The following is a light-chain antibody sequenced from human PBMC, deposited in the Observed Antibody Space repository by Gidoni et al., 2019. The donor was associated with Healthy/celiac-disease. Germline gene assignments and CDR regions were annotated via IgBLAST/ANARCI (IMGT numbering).Light chain of an antibody. V-gene: IGKV3-20*01. CDR3: QQYGSSPRT. CDR2: GAS. Sequence: EIELTQTPGTLSLSPGERATLSCRASQSVSSSYLAWYQQKPGQAPRLLIYGASSGATGIPDRFSGSGSGTDFTLTISRLEPEDFAVYSCQQYGSSPRTFGQGTKVEIK. CDR1: QSVSSSY. J-gene: IGKJ1*01.